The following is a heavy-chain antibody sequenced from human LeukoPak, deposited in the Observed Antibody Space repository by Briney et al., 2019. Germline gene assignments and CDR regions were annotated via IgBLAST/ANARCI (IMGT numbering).Heavy chain of an antibody. Sequence: GGSLRLSCAASGFTVSSNYMSWVRQAPGKGLEWVSVIYSGGSTYYADSVKGRFTISRDNSKNTLYLQMNSLRAEDTAVYYCARLYSGYDWANYYYYYMDVWGKGTTVTVSS. D-gene: IGHD5-12*01. J-gene: IGHJ6*03. V-gene: IGHV3-53*01. CDR1: GFTVSSNY. CDR3: ARLYSGYDWANYYYYYMDV. CDR2: IYSGGST.